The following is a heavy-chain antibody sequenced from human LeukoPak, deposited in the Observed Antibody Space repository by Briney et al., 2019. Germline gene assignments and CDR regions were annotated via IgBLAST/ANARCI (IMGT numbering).Heavy chain of an antibody. D-gene: IGHD3-22*01. J-gene: IGHJ6*03. Sequence: SETLSLTCAVSGYSITSGYFWGWIRQPPGKGLEWLGSIYHIGTTFYNPSLKSRVTISVDTSKNQFSLKLSSVTAADTAVYYCARENDSSGRYYYYYMDVWGKGTTVTVSS. V-gene: IGHV4-38-2*02. CDR1: GYSITSGYF. CDR3: ARENDSSGRYYYYYMDV. CDR2: IYHIGTT.